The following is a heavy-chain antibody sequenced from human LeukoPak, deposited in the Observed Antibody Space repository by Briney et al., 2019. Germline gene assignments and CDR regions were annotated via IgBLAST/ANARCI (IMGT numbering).Heavy chain of an antibody. CDR1: GGSFSGYY. CDR3: ARGIPIVVVPAARNYYGMDV. J-gene: IGHJ6*02. CDR2: INHSGST. Sequence: SETLSLTCAVYGGSFSGYYWSWIRQPPGKGLEWIGEINHSGSTNYNPSLKSRVTISVDTSKNQFSLKLSSVTAADTAVYYCARGIPIVVVPAARNYYGMDVWGQGTTVTVSS. V-gene: IGHV4-34*01. D-gene: IGHD2-2*01.